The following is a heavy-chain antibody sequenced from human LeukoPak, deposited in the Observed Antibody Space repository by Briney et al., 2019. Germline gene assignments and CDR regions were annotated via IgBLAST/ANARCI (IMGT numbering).Heavy chain of an antibody. CDR1: GFTFSSYG. CDR2: ISGSGGST. Sequence: GGSLRLSCAASGFTFSSYGMSWVRQAPGKGLEWVSAISGSGGSTYYADSVKGRFTISRDNSKNTLYLQMNSLRAEDTAVYYCAREEIGYSYGYSLDYWGQGTLVTVSS. J-gene: IGHJ4*02. D-gene: IGHD5-18*01. V-gene: IGHV3-23*01. CDR3: AREEIGYSYGYSLDY.